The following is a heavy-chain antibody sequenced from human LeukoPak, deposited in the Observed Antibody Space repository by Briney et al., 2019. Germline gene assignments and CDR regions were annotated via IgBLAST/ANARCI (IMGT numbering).Heavy chain of an antibody. J-gene: IGHJ1*01. CDR3: AKDPRRWLGPPEYFQH. V-gene: IGHV3-23*01. Sequence: GGSLRLSCAASGFTFSSYATSWVRQAPGKGLEWVSAISGSGGSTYYADSVKGRFTISRDNSKNTLYLQMNSLRAEDTAVYYCAKDPRRWLGPPEYFQHWGQGTLVTVSS. CDR2: ISGSGGST. CDR1: GFTFSSYA. D-gene: IGHD6-19*01.